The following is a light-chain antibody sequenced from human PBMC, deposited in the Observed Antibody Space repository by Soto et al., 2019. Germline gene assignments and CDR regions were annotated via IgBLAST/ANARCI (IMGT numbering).Light chain of an antibody. J-gene: IGLJ2*01. V-gene: IGLV3-21*04. Sequence: SYELTQPPSVSVAPGKTARITCGGNNIGSKSVHWYQQKPGQAPVLVIYSDSDRPSGIPERFSGSNSGNTATLTISRVEAGDEADYYCQVWDRSTVVFGGGTKVTVL. CDR3: QVWDRSTVV. CDR1: NIGSKS. CDR2: SDS.